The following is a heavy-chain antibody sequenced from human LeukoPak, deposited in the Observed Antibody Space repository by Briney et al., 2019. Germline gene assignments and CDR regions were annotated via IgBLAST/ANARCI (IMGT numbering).Heavy chain of an antibody. V-gene: IGHV3-33*01. CDR1: GFTFSNYG. Sequence: GGSLRLSCAASGFTFSNYGMHWVRQAPGKGLEWVAVIWYDGSDKYYADSVKGRFTISRDNSKNTLYVQMNSLRAEDTAVYYCAVWYTSSWSFDYWGQGTLVTVSS. D-gene: IGHD6-13*01. CDR3: AVWYTSSWSFDY. CDR2: IWYDGSDK. J-gene: IGHJ4*02.